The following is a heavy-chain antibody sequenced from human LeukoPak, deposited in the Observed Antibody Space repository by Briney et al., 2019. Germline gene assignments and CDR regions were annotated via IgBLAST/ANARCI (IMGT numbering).Heavy chain of an antibody. CDR1: GYTFTNYA. CDR2: INAGNGNT. D-gene: IGHD3-10*01. CDR3: ARFDPGVHPGDY. J-gene: IGHJ4*02. Sequence: ASVKVSCKASGYTFTNYALHWVRQAPGQRLEWMGWINAGNGNTKYSQYFQGRVTITTDESTSTAYMELSSLRSEDTAVYYCARFDPGVHPGDYWGQGTLVTVSS. V-gene: IGHV1-3*01.